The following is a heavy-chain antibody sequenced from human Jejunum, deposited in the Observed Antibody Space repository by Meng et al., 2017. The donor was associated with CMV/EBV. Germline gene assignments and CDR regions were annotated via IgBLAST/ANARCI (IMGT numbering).Heavy chain of an antibody. Sequence: YTFTGQYIHWVRQAPGQGLEWMGWINPDSGGTNYAQKFPGRVTMTWDTSINTAYMELGRLTSDDTAMYYCARDLRFLGRCYGMDVWGQGTTVTVSS. J-gene: IGHJ6*02. CDR2: INPDSGGT. D-gene: IGHD3-3*01. CDR1: YTFTGQY. CDR3: ARDLRFLGRCYGMDV. V-gene: IGHV1-2*02.